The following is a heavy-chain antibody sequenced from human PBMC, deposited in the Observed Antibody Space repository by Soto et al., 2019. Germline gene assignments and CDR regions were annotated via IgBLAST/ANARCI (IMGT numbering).Heavy chain of an antibody. D-gene: IGHD1-1*01. V-gene: IGHV4-4*07. CDR3: VRDGTKTLRDWFDP. J-gene: IGHJ5*02. CDR2: IYATWTT. Sequence: PEETLSLPCTVSGASIRGFYWSWIRKSAGKGLEWIGRIYATWTTDYNPSPKSRVMMSVDTSKKQFSLKLRSVTAADTALYYCVRDGTKTLRDWFDPWGQGMSVTVSS. CDR1: GASIRGFY.